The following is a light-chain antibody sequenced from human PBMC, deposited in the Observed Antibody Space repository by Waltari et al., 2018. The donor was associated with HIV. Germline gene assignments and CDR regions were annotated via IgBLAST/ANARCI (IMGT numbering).Light chain of an antibody. CDR1: QGITNY. Sequence: DIQMTQSPSFLSASVGDRVTLTCQASQGITNYLNWYQQKPGTAPKLLIYDASLLYPGVPARFSGSGSGTDFTLTISRLQPEDIATYYCQKYDDPPLTFGGGTKVQI. V-gene: IGKV1-33*01. J-gene: IGKJ4*01. CDR2: DAS. CDR3: QKYDDPPLT.